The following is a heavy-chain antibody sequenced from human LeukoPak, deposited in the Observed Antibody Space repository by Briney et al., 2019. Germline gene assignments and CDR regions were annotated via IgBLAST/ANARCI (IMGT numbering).Heavy chain of an antibody. D-gene: IGHD3-16*01. V-gene: IGHV3-23*01. CDR2: ISNSGNTA. Sequence: PGGSLRLSCEASGFTFTNYAMTWVRQTPGKGMEWLSYISNSGNTAIYADSVKGRFSVSRDNSNNVVFLQMSNLRADDSAVYYCATRLTLGVFDVWGQGTVVTVSS. J-gene: IGHJ3*01. CDR1: GFTFTNYA. CDR3: ATRLTLGVFDV.